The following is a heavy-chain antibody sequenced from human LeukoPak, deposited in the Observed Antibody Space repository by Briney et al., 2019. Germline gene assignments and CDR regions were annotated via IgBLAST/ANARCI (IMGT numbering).Heavy chain of an antibody. D-gene: IGHD3-9*01. CDR3: ARHSYDILTGYYEPCIDY. J-gene: IGHJ4*02. CDR1: GYSFTSYW. CDR2: IYPGDSDT. V-gene: IGHV5-51*01. Sequence: PGGSLRLSCKGSGYSFTSYWIGWVRQMPGKGLEWMGIIYPGDSDTRYSPSFQGQVTISADKSISTAYLQWSSLKASDTAMYYCARHSYDILTGYYEPCIDYWGQGTLVTVSS.